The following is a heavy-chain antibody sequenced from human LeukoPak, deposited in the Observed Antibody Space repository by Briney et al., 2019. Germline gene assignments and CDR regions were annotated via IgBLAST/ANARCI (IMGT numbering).Heavy chain of an antibody. CDR3: ARRGDY. Sequence: PSETLSLTCTVSGGSISSTYYYWGWIRQPPGKGLEWIGSIYYSGSTYYSPSLKSRVTISLDTSKNQFSLKLTSVTAADTAVYYCARRGDYRDQGTLVTVSS. J-gene: IGHJ4*02. CDR1: GGSISSTYYY. V-gene: IGHV4-39*01. CDR2: IYYSGST.